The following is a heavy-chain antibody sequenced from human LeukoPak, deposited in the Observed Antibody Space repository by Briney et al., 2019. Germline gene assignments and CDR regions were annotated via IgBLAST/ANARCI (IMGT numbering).Heavy chain of an antibody. CDR1: GYRFTGYY. D-gene: IGHD6-19*01. CDR3: ARSTGIVVGDALDY. Sequence: ASVKVSCKASGYRFTGYYIHWVRQAPGQGLEWMGWTNPNSGDANYAQKFQGRVTMTSDTSISTAYMELRSLRSDDTAMYYCARSTGIVVGDALDYWGQGTLVTVSS. J-gene: IGHJ4*02. CDR2: TNPNSGDA. V-gene: IGHV1-2*02.